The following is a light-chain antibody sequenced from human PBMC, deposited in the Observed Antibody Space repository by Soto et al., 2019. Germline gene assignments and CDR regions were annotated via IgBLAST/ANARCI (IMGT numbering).Light chain of an antibody. J-gene: IGKJ1*01. CDR3: QQYGSSGT. CDR2: GAS. CDR1: ERVSNNY. V-gene: IGKV3-20*01. Sequence: EIVLTQSPVTVFLSRGERATLSCMAIERVSNNYLAWYQQKPGQAPRLLIYGASNRATGIPDRLSGSGSGTDFTLTISRPDPEDFPVYYCQQYGSSGTFGQGTKVDIK.